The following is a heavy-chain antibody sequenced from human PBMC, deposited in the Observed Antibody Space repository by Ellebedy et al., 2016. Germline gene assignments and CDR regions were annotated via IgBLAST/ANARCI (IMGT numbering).Heavy chain of an antibody. Sequence: GESLKISXAASGFTFSSYWMHWVRQAPGKGLEWVSSISSSSSYIYYADSVKGRFTISRDNAKNSLYLQMNSLRAEDTAVYYCARGAFSRNFDYWGQGTLVTVSS. CDR3: ARGAFSRNFDY. V-gene: IGHV3-21*01. J-gene: IGHJ4*02. CDR2: ISSSSSYI. D-gene: IGHD2-2*01. CDR1: GFTFSSYW.